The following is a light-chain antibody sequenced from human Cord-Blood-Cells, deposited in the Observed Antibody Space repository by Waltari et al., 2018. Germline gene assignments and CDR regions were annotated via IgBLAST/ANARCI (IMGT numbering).Light chain of an antibody. CDR1: QSISSW. J-gene: IGKJ1*01. CDR3: QQYNSYSRT. Sequence: DIQMTQSPSTLYASVGDRVTITCRASQSISSWLAWYQQKPGKAPKLLIYKASSLESGVPPRFSGSGSGTEFTLTISSLQPDDFATYYCQQYNSYSRTFGQGTKVEIK. V-gene: IGKV1-5*03. CDR2: KAS.